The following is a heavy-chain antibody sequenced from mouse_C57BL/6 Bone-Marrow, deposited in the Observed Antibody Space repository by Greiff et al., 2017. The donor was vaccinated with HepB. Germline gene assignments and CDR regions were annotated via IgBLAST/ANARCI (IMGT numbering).Heavy chain of an antibody. CDR1: GYAFTNYL. D-gene: IGHD1-1*01. V-gene: IGHV1-54*01. Sequence: QVQLQQSGAELVRPGTSVKVSCKASGYAFTNYLIEWVKQRPGQGLEWIGVINPGSGGTNYNEKFKGKATLTADKSSSTAYMQLSSLTSEDSAVYFCARSYYGGSFAYWGQGTLVTVSA. J-gene: IGHJ3*01. CDR2: INPGSGGT. CDR3: ARSYYGGSFAY.